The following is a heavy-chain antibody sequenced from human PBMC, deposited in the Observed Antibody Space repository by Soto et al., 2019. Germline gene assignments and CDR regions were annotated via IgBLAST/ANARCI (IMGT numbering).Heavy chain of an antibody. V-gene: IGHV1-69*13. CDR2: IIPIFGTA. J-gene: IGHJ4*02. Sequence: ASVKVSCKASGGTFSSYAISWVRQAPGQGLEWMGGIIPIFGTANYAQKFQGRVTITADESTSTAYMELSSLRSEDTAVYYCATPYYDSSGYLDWGQGTLATVSS. CDR1: GGTFSSYA. CDR3: ATPYYDSSGYLD. D-gene: IGHD3-22*01.